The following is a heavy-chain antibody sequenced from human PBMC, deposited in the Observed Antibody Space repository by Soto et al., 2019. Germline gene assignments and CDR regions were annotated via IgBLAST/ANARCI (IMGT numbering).Heavy chain of an antibody. J-gene: IGHJ6*03. V-gene: IGHV4-39*01. CDR1: GGSISSSSYY. D-gene: IGHD3-16*02. CDR2: IYYSGST. CDR3: ARHRKIIWGSYRFTMDV. Sequence: QLQLQESGPGLVKPSETLSLTCTVSGGSISSSSYYWGWIRQPPGKGLEWIGSIYYSGSTYYNPSLKSRVTISVDTSKNRFSLKLSSVTAADTAVYYCARHRKIIWGSYRFTMDVWGKGTTVTVSS.